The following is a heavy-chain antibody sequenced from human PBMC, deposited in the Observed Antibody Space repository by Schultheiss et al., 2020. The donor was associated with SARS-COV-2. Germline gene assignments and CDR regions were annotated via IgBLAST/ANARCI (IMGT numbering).Heavy chain of an antibody. CDR2: ISGSGGST. V-gene: IGHV3-23*01. Sequence: GESLKISCAASGFTFSSYAMSWVRQAPGKGLEWVSAISGSGGSTYYADSVKGRFTISRDNSKNTLYLQMNSLRAEDTAVYYCQLTPYGDYMDVWGKGTTVTVSS. CDR3: QLTPYGDYMDV. D-gene: IGHD4-17*01. J-gene: IGHJ6*03. CDR1: GFTFSSYA.